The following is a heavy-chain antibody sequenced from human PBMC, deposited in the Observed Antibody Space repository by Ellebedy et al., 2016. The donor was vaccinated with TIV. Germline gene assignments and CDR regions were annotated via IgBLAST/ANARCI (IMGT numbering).Heavy chain of an antibody. CDR2: ISAYNGNT. J-gene: IGHJ6*02. Sequence: ASVKVSCXASGYTFTSYGISWVRQAPGQGLEWMGWISAYNGNTNYAQKLQGRVTMTTDTSTSTAYMELRSLRSDDTAVYYCARDLLWFGESLSYGMDVWGQGTTVTVSS. CDR1: GYTFTSYG. CDR3: ARDLLWFGESLSYGMDV. V-gene: IGHV1-18*01. D-gene: IGHD3-10*01.